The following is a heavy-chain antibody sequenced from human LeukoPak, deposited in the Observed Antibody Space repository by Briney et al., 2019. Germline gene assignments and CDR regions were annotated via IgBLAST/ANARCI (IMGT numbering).Heavy chain of an antibody. V-gene: IGHV4-61*03. D-gene: IGHD2-8*01. CDR1: GVSISSGGYY. J-gene: IGHJ4*02. CDR3: SRENGAFSPFGY. CDR2: VSLSGLT. Sequence: PSETLSLTCTVSGVSISSGGYYWSWIRQPPGQGLEWIGEVSLSGLTNYNPSLSSRVIMALDTSKNHLSLHLTSVTAADTAVYYCSRENGAFSPFGYWGQGYLVTVLS.